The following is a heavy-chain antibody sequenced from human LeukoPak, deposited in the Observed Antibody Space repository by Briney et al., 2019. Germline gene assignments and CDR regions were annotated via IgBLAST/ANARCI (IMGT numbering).Heavy chain of an antibody. Sequence: ASVKVSCEASRYTFTDYYIQWVRQAPGQGLEWMGWINPPSGGANYAQKFQGRVTMTRDTSISTAYMELSRLKSDDTAVYYCARGSYWFDVWGQGTLVTVSS. D-gene: IGHD6-19*01. J-gene: IGHJ5*02. CDR2: INPPSGGA. CDR1: RYTFTDYY. V-gene: IGHV1-2*02. CDR3: ARGSYWFDV.